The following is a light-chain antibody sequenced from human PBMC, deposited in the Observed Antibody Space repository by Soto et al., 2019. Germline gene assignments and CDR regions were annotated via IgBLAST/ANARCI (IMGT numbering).Light chain of an antibody. J-gene: IGLJ1*01. V-gene: IGLV2-18*02. Sequence: QSALTQPPSVSGSPGQSVTISCTGTSSDVVSNNRVSWYQQPPGTAPKLMIYEVSNRPSGVPDRFSGSKSGNTASLTISGLRAEDEADYYCTSYTSSTTPCVFGTGTKLTVL. CDR1: SSDVVSNNR. CDR2: EVS. CDR3: TSYTSSTTPCV.